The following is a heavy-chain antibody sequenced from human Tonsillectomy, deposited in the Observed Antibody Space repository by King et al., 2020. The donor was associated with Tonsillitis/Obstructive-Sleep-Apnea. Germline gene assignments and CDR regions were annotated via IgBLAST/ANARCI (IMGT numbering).Heavy chain of an antibody. D-gene: IGHD2-2*01. V-gene: IGHV3-23*04. CDR1: GFTFSSYA. Sequence: VQLVESGGGLVQPGGSLRLSCAASGFTFSSYAMSWVRQASGKGLEWMSTISGSDGSTYYADSVKGRFTISRDHSKNTLYLQMNSLRAEDTAVYYCTKCADIVVVPDATGGMDVWGQGTTVTVSS. CDR3: TKCADIVVVPDATGGMDV. CDR2: ISGSDGST. J-gene: IGHJ6*02.